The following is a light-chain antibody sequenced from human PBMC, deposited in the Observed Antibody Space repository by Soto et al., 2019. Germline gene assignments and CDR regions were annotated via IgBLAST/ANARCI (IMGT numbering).Light chain of an antibody. CDR3: LETYSTPCT. J-gene: IGKJ1*01. Sequence: DIQMTQSPSSLSASVGDTVTISCRASQTISTYVTWYQQKPGKAPKLLIYAASNLQGGVPSRFSGSGSGTHFTLTISCLQPDDFATYYCLETYSTPCTFGQGTKVEIK. CDR2: AAS. CDR1: QTISTY. V-gene: IGKV1-39*01.